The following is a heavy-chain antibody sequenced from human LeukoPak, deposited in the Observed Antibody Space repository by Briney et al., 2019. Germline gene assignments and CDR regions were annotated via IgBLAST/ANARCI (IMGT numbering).Heavy chain of an antibody. V-gene: IGHV3-20*04. CDR1: GFTFDDYG. Sequence: RPGGSLRLSCAASGFTFDDYGMSWVRQAPGKGLEWVSGINWNGGSTGYADSVKGRFTISRDNAKNSLYLQMNSLRAEDTAVYYCARDYRDHPPLLHRFDPWGQGTLVTVSS. CDR2: INWNGGST. CDR3: ARDYRDHPPLLHRFDP. J-gene: IGHJ5*02. D-gene: IGHD1-26*01.